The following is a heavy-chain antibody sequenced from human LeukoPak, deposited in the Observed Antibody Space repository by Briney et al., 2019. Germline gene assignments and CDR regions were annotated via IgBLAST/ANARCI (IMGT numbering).Heavy chain of an antibody. CDR2: MNPNSGNT. CDR1: GYTFTSYV. J-gene: IGHJ4*02. Sequence: ASVKVSCKSSGYTFTSYVLNWVRQATGQGLAWVGWMNPNSGNTGYAQKFQGRVTMTRNTSISTAYMELSSLRSEDTAVYYCARVVVGARTTPFVYWGQGTLVTVSS. CDR3: ARVVVGARTTPFVY. V-gene: IGHV1-8*01. D-gene: IGHD1-26*01.